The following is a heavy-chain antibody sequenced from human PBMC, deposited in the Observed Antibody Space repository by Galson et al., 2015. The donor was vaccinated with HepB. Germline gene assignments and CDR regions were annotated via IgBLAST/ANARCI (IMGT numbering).Heavy chain of an antibody. J-gene: IGHJ3*02. D-gene: IGHD3-22*01. CDR3: TTAFRGFDNHYYDSSALDAFDI. Sequence: SLRLSCAASGFTFSNAWMNWVRQAPGKGLEWVGRIKSKTDGGTTDYAAPVKGRFTISRDDSKNTLYLQMNSLKTEDTAVYYCTTAFRGFDNHYYDSSALDAFDIWGQGTMVTVSS. V-gene: IGHV3-15*07. CDR1: GFTFSNAW. CDR2: IKSKTDGGTT.